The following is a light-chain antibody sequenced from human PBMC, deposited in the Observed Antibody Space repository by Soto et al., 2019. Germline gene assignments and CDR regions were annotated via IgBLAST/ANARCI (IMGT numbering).Light chain of an antibody. Sequence: EIVLTQSPATLSLSPGERATLSCRASQSVRGYLAWYQQKPGQPPRLLIYDASTRTTGIPARFSGSGSGTDFTLTISSLEPEDSAVYYGQQRHMWPITFGQGTRLEIK. V-gene: IGKV3-11*01. J-gene: IGKJ5*01. CDR3: QQRHMWPIT. CDR1: QSVRGY. CDR2: DAS.